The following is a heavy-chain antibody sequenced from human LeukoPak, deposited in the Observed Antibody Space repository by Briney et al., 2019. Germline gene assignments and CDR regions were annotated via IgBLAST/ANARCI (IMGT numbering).Heavy chain of an antibody. V-gene: IGHV7-4-1*02. Sequence: ASVKVSCKASGYTFINFAMNWVRQVPGQGLEWMGWIDTNTGNPTYAQGFTGRFVFSLDTSVSTAYLQISSLKAEDTAVYYCARGGNCSGGSCYSGWFDPWGQGTLVTVSS. CDR2: IDTNTGNP. J-gene: IGHJ5*02. D-gene: IGHD2-15*01. CDR3: ARGGNCSGGSCYSGWFDP. CDR1: GYTFINFA.